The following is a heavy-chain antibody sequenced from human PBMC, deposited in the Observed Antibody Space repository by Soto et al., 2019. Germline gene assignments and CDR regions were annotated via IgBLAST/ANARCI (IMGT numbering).Heavy chain of an antibody. CDR2: ISGSGGNT. J-gene: IGHJ4*02. D-gene: IGHD3-22*01. CDR3: GKWDDSGVPSGPPFEY. Sequence: PGGSLRLSCAASGFTFSSYAMTWVRQAPGKGLEWVSAISGSGGNTYYADSVKGRFTISRDNSKNTLFFQMNSLRVEDTAIYYCGKWDDSGVPSGPPFEYGGQATVSTVS. V-gene: IGHV3-23*01. CDR1: GFTFSSYA.